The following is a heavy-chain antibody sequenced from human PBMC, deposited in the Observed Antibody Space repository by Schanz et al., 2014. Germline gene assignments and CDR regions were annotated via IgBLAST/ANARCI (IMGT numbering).Heavy chain of an antibody. D-gene: IGHD1-26*01. CDR1: GFRVITNY. V-gene: IGHV3-30*03. CDR2: ISFDGSAK. CDR3: ARDGAGRAPDAFDI. Sequence: QEQLVESGGGLVQPGGSLRLSCAASGFRVITNYMTWVRQAPGKGLEWVAVISFDGSAKYYADSVKGRVTISRDNPNNTVSLHMSGLTAEDTAVYYCARDGAGRAPDAFDIWGQGTMVTVSS. J-gene: IGHJ3*02.